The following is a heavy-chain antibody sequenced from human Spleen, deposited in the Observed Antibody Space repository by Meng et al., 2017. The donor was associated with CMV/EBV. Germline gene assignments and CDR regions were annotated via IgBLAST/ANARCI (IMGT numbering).Heavy chain of an antibody. J-gene: IGHJ6*02. V-gene: IGHV3-30*02. CDR3: AKGRSKYYYYYYGMDV. CDR1: GFTFSSYG. CDR2: IGNDGSNK. Sequence: GESLKISCAASGFTFSSYGMHWVRQAPGKGLEWVAFIGNDGSNKHYIDSVKGRFTISRDNSKNTLYLQMNSLRAEDTAVYYCAKGRSKYYYYYYGMDVWGQGTTVTVSS.